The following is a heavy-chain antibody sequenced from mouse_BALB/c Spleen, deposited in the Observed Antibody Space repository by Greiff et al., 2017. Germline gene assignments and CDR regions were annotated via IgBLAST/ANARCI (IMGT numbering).Heavy chain of an antibody. CDR3: ARSKYGNYESYWYFDV. D-gene: IGHD2-10*02. CDR1: GYAFTNYL. CDR2: INPGSGGT. J-gene: IGHJ1*01. V-gene: IGHV1-54*03. Sequence: QVQLQQSGAELVRPGTSVKVSCKASGYAFTNYLIEWVKQRPGQGLEWIGVINPGSGGTNYNEKFKGKATLTADKSSSTAYMQLSSLTSDDSAVYFCARSKYGNYESYWYFDVWGAGTTVTVSS.